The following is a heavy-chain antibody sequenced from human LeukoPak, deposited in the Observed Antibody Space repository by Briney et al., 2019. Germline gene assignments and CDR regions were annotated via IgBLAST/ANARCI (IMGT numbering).Heavy chain of an antibody. CDR2: ISSSSSYI. Sequence: PGGSLRLSCAASGFTFSSYSMNWVRQAPGKGLEWVSSISSSSSYIYYADSVKGRFTISRDNSKNTLYLQMNSLRAEDTAVYYCAKDQGWGSISYFDYWGQGTLVTVSS. CDR3: AKDQGWGSISYFDY. CDR1: GFTFSSYS. V-gene: IGHV3-21*04. J-gene: IGHJ4*02. D-gene: IGHD7-27*01.